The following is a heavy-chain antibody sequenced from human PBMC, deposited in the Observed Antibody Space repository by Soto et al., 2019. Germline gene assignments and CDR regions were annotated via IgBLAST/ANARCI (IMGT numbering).Heavy chain of an antibody. J-gene: IGHJ6*02. CDR2: IYYSGST. D-gene: IGHD3-3*01. V-gene: IGHV4-39*01. CDR1: GGSISSSSYY. CDR3: ARMALYYDFWSGSPFDYYGMDV. Sequence: ASETLSLTCTVSGGSISSSSYYWGWIRQPPGKGLEWIGSIYYSGSTYYNPSLKSRVTISVDTSKNQFSLKLSSVTAADTAVYYCARMALYYDFWSGSPFDYYGMDVWGQGTTVTVSS.